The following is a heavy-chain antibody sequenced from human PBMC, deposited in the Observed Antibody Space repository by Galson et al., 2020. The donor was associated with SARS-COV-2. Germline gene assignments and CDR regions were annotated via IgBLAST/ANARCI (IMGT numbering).Heavy chain of an antibody. CDR1: GFTFSSYS. CDR3: ARDGGGSFDY. V-gene: IGHV3-21*01. J-gene: IGHJ4*02. CDR2: ISSSSSYI. D-gene: IGHD2-15*01. Sequence: GESLKISCAASGFTFSSYSINWVRQAPGKGLEWVSSISSSSSYIYYADSVKGRFTISRDNAKNSLYLQMNSLRAEDTAVYYCARDGGGSFDYWGQGTMVTVSS.